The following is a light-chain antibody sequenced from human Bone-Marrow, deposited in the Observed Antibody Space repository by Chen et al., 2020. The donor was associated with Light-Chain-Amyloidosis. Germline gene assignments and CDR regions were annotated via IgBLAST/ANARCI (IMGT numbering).Light chain of an antibody. CDR3: QHYYNILYT. V-gene: IGKV4-1*01. Sequence: DIVMTQSPDSLAVSLGERATINCKSSQSILYSSNNRNYLAWYQPKPGQPPKLLIYWASTRASGVPDRFSGSGSGTDFTLTISSLQAEDVAVYYCQHYYNILYTFGQGTKLEIK. CDR2: WAS. CDR1: QSILYSSNNRNY. J-gene: IGKJ2*01.